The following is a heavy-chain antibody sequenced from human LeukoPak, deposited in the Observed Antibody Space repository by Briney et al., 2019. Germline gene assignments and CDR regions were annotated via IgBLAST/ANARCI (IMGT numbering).Heavy chain of an antibody. J-gene: IGHJ4*02. V-gene: IGHV1-69*13. CDR2: IIPIFGTA. CDR1: GGTFSSYA. Sequence: ASVKVSCKASGGTFSSYAISWVRQAPGQGLEWMGGIIPIFGTANYAQKFQGRVTITADESTSTAYMELSSLRSEDTAVYYCARGGDSSGYDLYYFDYWGQGTLVTVSS. D-gene: IGHD6-19*01. CDR3: ARGGDSSGYDLYYFDY.